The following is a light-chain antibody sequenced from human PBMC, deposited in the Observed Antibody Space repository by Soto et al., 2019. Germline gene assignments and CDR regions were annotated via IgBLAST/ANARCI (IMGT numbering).Light chain of an antibody. CDR1: QSVSSSY. CDR3: QQYGISQFT. Sequence: EIVLTQSPGTLSLSPGERATLSCRASQSVSSSYLAWYQQKPGQAPRLLIYGASSRATGIPDRFSGSGSGTDFTRIISRLEPEDFAVYYCQQYGISQFTFGPGTKVDIK. J-gene: IGKJ3*01. CDR2: GAS. V-gene: IGKV3-20*01.